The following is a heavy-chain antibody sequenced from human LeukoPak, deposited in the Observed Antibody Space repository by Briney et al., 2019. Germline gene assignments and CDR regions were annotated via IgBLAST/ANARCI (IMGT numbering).Heavy chain of an antibody. CDR3: ARKYIGNYLLEY. V-gene: IGHV7-4-1*02. CDR2: INTDTRNP. Sequence: DSVKVSCKASGYSFTSHGMNWVRQAPGQGLEWMGWINTDTRNPTYAQGFTGRFVFSLDTSVNTAYLQITSLTAEDTAVYYCARKYIGNYLLEYWGQGTLVTVSS. CDR1: GYSFTSHG. D-gene: IGHD1-26*01. J-gene: IGHJ4*02.